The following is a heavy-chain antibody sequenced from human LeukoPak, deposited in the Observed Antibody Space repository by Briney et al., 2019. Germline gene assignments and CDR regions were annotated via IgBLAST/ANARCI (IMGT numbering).Heavy chain of an antibody. CDR2: INPSGGGT. D-gene: IGHD3-22*01. CDR3: ARSHYYDGSVTHAFDL. CDR1: GYTFTNYY. V-gene: IGHV1-46*01. Sequence: ASVKVSCKASGYTFTNYYIHWVRQAPGQGLQWMGVINPSGGGTNFAQNFPGRVSLTRDTSASTAYMELSSLRSEDMAVYYCARSHYYDGSVTHAFDLWGQGTMVTVSS. J-gene: IGHJ3*01.